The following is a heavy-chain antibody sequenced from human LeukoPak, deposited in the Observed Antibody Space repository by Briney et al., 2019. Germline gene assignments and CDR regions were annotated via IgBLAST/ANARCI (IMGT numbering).Heavy chain of an antibody. J-gene: IGHJ5*02. CDR1: GIXFSSYG. Sequence: PGRSLRLSCAASGIXFSSYGMHWVRQAPGKGLKWVAVISYDGSNKYYADSVKGRFTISRDNSKNTLYLQMNSLRAEDTAVYYCAKDSRFPYDILTGPWGQGTLVTVSS. V-gene: IGHV3-30*18. D-gene: IGHD3-9*01. CDR2: ISYDGSNK. CDR3: AKDSRFPYDILTGP.